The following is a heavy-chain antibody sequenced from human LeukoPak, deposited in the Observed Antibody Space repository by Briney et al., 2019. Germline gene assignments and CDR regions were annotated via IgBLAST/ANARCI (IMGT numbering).Heavy chain of an antibody. D-gene: IGHD3-22*01. Sequence: SETLSLTCTVSGGSISSYYWSWIRQPPGKGLEWIGYIYYSGSTNYNPSLKSRVTISVDTSKNQFSLKLSSVTVADTAVYYCAKHLAPSSGYLTLDYWGQGTLVTVTS. V-gene: IGHV4-59*08. J-gene: IGHJ4*02. CDR1: GGSISSYY. CDR2: IYYSGST. CDR3: AKHLAPSSGYLTLDY.